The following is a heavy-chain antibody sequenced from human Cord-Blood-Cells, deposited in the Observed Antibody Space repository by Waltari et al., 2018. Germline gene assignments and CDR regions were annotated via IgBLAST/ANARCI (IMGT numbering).Heavy chain of an antibody. J-gene: IGHJ4*02. CDR2: ISGSGGST. V-gene: IGHV3-23*01. Sequence: EVQLLESGGGLVQPGGSLRLSCAASGFTFSSYAISWVRQAPGKGLEWVSAISGSGGSTYYADSVKGRFTISRDNSKNTLYLQMNSLRAEDTAVYYCAKDYLSSSWYDYWGQGTLVTVSS. CDR3: AKDYLSSSWYDY. CDR1: GFTFSSYA. D-gene: IGHD6-13*01.